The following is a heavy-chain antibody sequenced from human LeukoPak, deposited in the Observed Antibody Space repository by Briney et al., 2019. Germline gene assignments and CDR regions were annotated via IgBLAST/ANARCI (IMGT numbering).Heavy chain of an antibody. CDR1: GFTFSDYY. Sequence: GGSLRLSCAASGFTFSDYYMSWIRQAPGKGLEWVSYISSSGSTIYYADSVKGRFTISRDNAKNSLYLQMNSLRAEDTAVYYCAGAFYSSSMFIDYWGQGTLVTVSS. CDR3: AGAFYSSSMFIDY. V-gene: IGHV3-11*01. D-gene: IGHD6-6*01. CDR2: ISSSGSTI. J-gene: IGHJ4*02.